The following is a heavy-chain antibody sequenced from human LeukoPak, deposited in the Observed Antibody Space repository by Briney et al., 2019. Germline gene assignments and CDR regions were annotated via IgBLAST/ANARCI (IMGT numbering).Heavy chain of an antibody. D-gene: IGHD3-3*01. J-gene: IGHJ4*02. CDR3: ARERDFWSGYGSPYFDY. CDR2: ISYDGSNK. V-gene: IGHV3-30-3*01. Sequence: GGSLRLSCAASGFTFSSYVVHWVRQAPGKGLEWVAVISYDGSNKYYADSVKGRFTITRDNSEDTLYLQMNSLRAEDTAVYYCARERDFWSGYGSPYFDYWGQGSLVTVTS. CDR1: GFTFSSYV.